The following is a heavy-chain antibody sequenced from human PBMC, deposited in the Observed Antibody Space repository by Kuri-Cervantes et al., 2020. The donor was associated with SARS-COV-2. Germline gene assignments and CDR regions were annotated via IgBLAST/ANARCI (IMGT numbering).Heavy chain of an antibody. Sequence: GGSLRLSCAASGFTFSSYAMSWVRQAPGKGLEWVSAISGSGGSTYYADPVKGRFTISRDNAKNSLYLQMNSLRAEDTAVYYCARDLTWYYDFSEPEQLRTNWFDPWGQGTLVTVSS. CDR2: ISGSGGST. D-gene: IGHD3-3*01. J-gene: IGHJ5*02. CDR3: ARDLTWYYDFSEPEQLRTNWFDP. V-gene: IGHV3-23*01. CDR1: GFTFSSYA.